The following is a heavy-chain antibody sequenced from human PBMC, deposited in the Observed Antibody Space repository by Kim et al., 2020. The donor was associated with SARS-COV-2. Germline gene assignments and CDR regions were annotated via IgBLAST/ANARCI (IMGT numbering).Heavy chain of an antibody. D-gene: IGHD2-21*01. CDR2: IKQDGSEK. CDR3: ASHGAYCGGDYYSNIDYFGC. Sequence: GGSLRLSCAVSGFTFGSYWMSWVRQAPGKGLEWVANIKQDGSEKYYVDSVKGRFTISRDNAKNSLYLLMNSLRAEDTAVYYCASHGAYCGGDYYSNIDYFGCWGQGTLVTVSS. J-gene: IGHJ4*02. CDR1: GFTFGSYW. V-gene: IGHV3-7*01.